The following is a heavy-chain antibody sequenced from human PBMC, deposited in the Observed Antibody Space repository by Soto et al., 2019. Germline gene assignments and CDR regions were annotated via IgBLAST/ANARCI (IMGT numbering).Heavy chain of an antibody. V-gene: IGHV3-11*01. CDR1: GFIFSDYY. Sequence: PWGSRRLSGAASGFIFSDYYMTWIRQAPGKGLEWISYISTGGSTISYTDSVKGRFTISRDNAKNALYLQMNSLRAEDTAVYYCARHRDHYDSSGLHHWDQETLVTVSS. J-gene: IGHJ5*02. CDR3: ARHRDHYDSSGLHH. CDR2: ISTGGSTI. D-gene: IGHD3-22*01.